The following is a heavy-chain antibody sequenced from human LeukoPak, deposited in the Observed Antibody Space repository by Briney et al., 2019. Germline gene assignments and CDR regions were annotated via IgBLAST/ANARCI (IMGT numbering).Heavy chain of an antibody. CDR3: AKDLLNWEFDY. CDR1: GFTFTSYG. D-gene: IGHD7-27*01. J-gene: IGHJ4*02. Sequence: GGSLRLSCEASGFTFTSYGIHWVRQAPGKGLEWVAVISYDGSNKYYADSVKGRFTISRDNSKNTLYLQMNSLRVEDTAAYYCAKDLLNWEFDYWGQGTLVTVSS. V-gene: IGHV3-30*12. CDR2: ISYDGSNK.